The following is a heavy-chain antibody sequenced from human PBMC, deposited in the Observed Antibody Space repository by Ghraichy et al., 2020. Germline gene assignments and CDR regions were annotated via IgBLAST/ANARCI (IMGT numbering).Heavy chain of an antibody. D-gene: IGHD1-1*01. Sequence: GGSLRLSCAASGFTFSSYGMHWVRQAPGKGLEWVAVISYDGSNKYYADSVKGRFTISRDNSKNTLYLQMNSLRAEDTAVYYCAKDRVERRRDPGNFDYWGQGTLVTVSS. CDR3: AKDRVERRRDPGNFDY. CDR1: GFTFSSYG. V-gene: IGHV3-30*18. CDR2: ISYDGSNK. J-gene: IGHJ4*02.